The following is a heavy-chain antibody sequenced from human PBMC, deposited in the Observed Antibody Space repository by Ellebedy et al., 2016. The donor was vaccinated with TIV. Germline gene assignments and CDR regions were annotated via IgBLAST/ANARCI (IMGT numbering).Heavy chain of an antibody. J-gene: IGHJ1*01. CDR3: AKRGDYSSSYSISFQH. D-gene: IGHD6-13*01. CDR1: EFSVISNY. V-gene: IGHV3-53*01. Sequence: GESLKISXAASEFSVISNYMSWVRQAPGKGLEWVSVIYSNGGTDYADSVKGRFTISRDNSKDTLYLQMNSLRAEDTAIYYCAKRGDYSSSYSISFQHWGQGTLVTVSS. CDR2: IYSNGGT.